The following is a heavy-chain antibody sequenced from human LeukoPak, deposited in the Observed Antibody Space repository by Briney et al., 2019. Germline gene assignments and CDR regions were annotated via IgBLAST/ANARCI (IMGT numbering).Heavy chain of an antibody. CDR3: ARGPAYSNYWASYYYYMDV. Sequence: ASVKVSCKASGYTFTNYDINWVRQATGQGLEWMGWMNPNSGNTGYAQKFQGRVTITRDTSINTAYMELSSLRSEDSAVYYCARGPAYSNYWASYYYYMDVWGKGTTVTVSS. D-gene: IGHD4-11*01. CDR2: MNPNSGNT. CDR1: GYTFTNYD. J-gene: IGHJ6*03. V-gene: IGHV1-8*03.